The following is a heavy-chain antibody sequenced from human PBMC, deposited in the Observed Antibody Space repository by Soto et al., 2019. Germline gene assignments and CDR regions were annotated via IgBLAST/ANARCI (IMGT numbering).Heavy chain of an antibody. D-gene: IGHD4-17*01. V-gene: IGHV3-49*04. CDR3: ARDQWGHETTTVTLDY. CDR1: GFSFGAYA. Sequence: GGSLRLSCTASGFSFGAYAMSWVRQVPGKGLEWIGFIRNKGYGGTTEYAASVRGRFTISRDDSKNIAYLQMNSLKTEDTGVYFCARDQWGHETTTVTLDYWGQGTLVTAPQ. CDR2: IRNKGYGGTT. J-gene: IGHJ4*02.